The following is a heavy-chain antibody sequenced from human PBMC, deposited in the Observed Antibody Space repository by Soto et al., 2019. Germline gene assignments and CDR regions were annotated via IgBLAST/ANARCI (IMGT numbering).Heavy chain of an antibody. V-gene: IGHV4-59*01. J-gene: IGHJ6*02. CDR1: GGSISSYY. CDR3: ARDVWWSGNHEYYYGMNV. D-gene: IGHD3-3*01. CDR2: IYYSGST. Sequence: SETLSLTCTVSGGSISSYYWSWNRQPPGKGLEWIGYIYYSGSTNYNPALKSRVTISVDTSKNQFSLKLSSVTAADTAVYYWARDVWWSGNHEYYYGMNVWGQGTTVTVSS.